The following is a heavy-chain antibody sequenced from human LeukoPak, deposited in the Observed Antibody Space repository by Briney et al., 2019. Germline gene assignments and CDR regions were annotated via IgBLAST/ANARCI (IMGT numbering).Heavy chain of an antibody. CDR2: IYYSGST. J-gene: IGHJ4*02. Sequence: SQTLSLTCTVSGGSISSGGYYWSWIRQRPGKGLEWIGYIYYSGSTYYNPSLKSRVTISVDTSKNQFSLKLSSVTAADTAVYYCARAFVWFGELLAFDYWGQGTLVTVSS. D-gene: IGHD3-10*01. CDR3: ARAFVWFGELLAFDY. CDR1: GGSISSGGYY. V-gene: IGHV4-31*03.